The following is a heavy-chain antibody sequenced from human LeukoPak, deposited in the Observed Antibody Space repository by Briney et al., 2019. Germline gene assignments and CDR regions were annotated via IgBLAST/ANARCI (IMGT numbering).Heavy chain of an antibody. Sequence: GGSLRLSCAASGFTFSSYSMNWVRQAPGKGLEWVPSISSSSSYIYYADSVKGRFTISRDNAKNSLYLQMNSLRAEDTAVYYCARGGIMITFGGVIVQYYFDYWGQGTLVTVSS. V-gene: IGHV3-21*01. D-gene: IGHD3-16*02. J-gene: IGHJ4*02. CDR3: ARGGIMITFGGVIVQYYFDY. CDR2: ISSSSSYI. CDR1: GFTFSSYS.